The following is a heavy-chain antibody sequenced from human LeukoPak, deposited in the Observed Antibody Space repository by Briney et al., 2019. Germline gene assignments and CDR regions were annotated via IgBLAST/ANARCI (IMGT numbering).Heavy chain of an antibody. CDR3: VADHPNYGY. CDR2: IVVGRGHT. D-gene: IGHD5-24*01. V-gene: IGHV1-58*01. Sequence: SVKVSCKASGFTSIRSAVQWVRQARGQRLEWIGWIVVGRGHTKYAQWLQERVTITWDMSTGTTDMELSSLRSEDTAVYYCVADHPNYGYWGQGTLVTVSS. J-gene: IGHJ4*02. CDR1: GFTSIRSA.